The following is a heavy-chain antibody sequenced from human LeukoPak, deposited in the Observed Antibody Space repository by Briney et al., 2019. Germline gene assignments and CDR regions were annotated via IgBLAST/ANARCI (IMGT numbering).Heavy chain of an antibody. Sequence: PGGSLRLSCAASGFTFSSYAMSWVRQAPGKGLEWVSAISGSGGSTYYADSVKGRFTISRDNSKNTLYLQMNSLRAEDTAVYYCAKDLLGDYYGSGNWFDPWGQGTLVTVSS. CDR3: AKDLLGDYYGSGNWFDP. CDR1: GFTFSSYA. J-gene: IGHJ5*02. D-gene: IGHD3-10*01. CDR2: ISGSGGST. V-gene: IGHV3-23*01.